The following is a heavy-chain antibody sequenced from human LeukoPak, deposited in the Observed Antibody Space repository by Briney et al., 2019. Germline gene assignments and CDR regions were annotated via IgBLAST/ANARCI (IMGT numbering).Heavy chain of an antibody. CDR1: GYTFTGYY. V-gene: IGHV1-2*02. CDR2: INPNSGGT. D-gene: IGHD6-19*01. CDR3: ASGSSLDGSSGWPTHYY. J-gene: IGHJ4*02. Sequence: ASVKVSCKASGYTFTGYYMHWVRQAPGQGLEWMGWINPNSGGTHLAQKFQDRVTMTRDTSTSTGYMELSRLTSDDTAVYYCASGSSLDGSSGWPTHYYWGQGTLVTVSS.